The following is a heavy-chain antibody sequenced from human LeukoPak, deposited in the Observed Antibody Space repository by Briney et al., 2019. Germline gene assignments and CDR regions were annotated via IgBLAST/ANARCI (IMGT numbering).Heavy chain of an antibody. D-gene: IGHD3/OR15-3a*01. J-gene: IGHJ4*02. CDR1: GFTFSSYS. V-gene: IGHV3-21*01. CDR3: HGEDWSSKRPDY. Sequence: GGSLGLSCAASGFTFSSYSMNWVRQAPGKGLEWVSSISSSSSYIYYADSVKGRFTISRDNAKNSLYLQMNSLRAEDTAVYYCHGEDWSSKRPDYWGQGTLVTVSS. CDR2: ISSSSSYI.